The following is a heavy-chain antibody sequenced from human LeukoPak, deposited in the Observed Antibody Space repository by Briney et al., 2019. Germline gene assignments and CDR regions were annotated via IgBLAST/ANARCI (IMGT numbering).Heavy chain of an antibody. CDR1: GGSISSYY. CDR2: IYYSGST. Sequence: SSETLSLTCTVSGGSISSYYWSWIRQPAGKGLEWIGSIYYSGSTYYNPSLKSRVTISVDTSKNQFSLKLSSVTAADTAVYYCAREIVAVAGTGYFDYWGQGTLVTVSS. CDR3: AREIVAVAGTGYFDY. D-gene: IGHD6-19*01. V-gene: IGHV4-4*07. J-gene: IGHJ4*02.